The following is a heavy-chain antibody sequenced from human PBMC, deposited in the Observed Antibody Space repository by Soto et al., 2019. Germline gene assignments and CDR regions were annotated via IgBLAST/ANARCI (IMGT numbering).Heavy chain of an antibody. CDR3: ARDPQYYYYGMDV. Sequence: VASVKVSCKTSGYNFSSYAMHWVRQAPGQRLEWMGWISAYNGNTNYAQKLQGRVTMTTDTSTSTAYMELRSLRSDDTAVYYCARDPQYYYYGMDVWGQGTTVTVSS. V-gene: IGHV1-18*01. CDR2: ISAYNGNT. CDR1: GYNFSSYA. J-gene: IGHJ6*02.